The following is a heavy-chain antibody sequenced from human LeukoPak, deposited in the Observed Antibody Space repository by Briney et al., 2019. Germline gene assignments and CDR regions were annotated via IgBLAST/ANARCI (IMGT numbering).Heavy chain of an antibody. CDR1: GFTFSSYW. Sequence: QSGGSLRLSCAASGFTFSSYWMHWVRQAPGKGLVWVSRINTDGSSTSYADSVKGRFTISRDNAKNTLYLQMNSLRAEDTAVYYCASPDYGGKFDYFDYWGQGTLVTVSS. D-gene: IGHD4-23*01. CDR2: INTDGSST. V-gene: IGHV3-74*01. J-gene: IGHJ4*02. CDR3: ASPDYGGKFDYFDY.